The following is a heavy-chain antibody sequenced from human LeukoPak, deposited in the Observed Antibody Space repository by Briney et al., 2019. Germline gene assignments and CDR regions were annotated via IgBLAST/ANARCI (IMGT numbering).Heavy chain of an antibody. CDR3: AGDIHRHDYGDYGPFDY. J-gene: IGHJ4*02. CDR2: ISYDGSNK. D-gene: IGHD4-17*01. CDR1: GFTFSSYG. V-gene: IGHV3-30*03. Sequence: PGGSLRLSCAASGFTFSSYGMHWVRQAPGKGLEWVAVISYDGSNKYYADSVKGRFTISRDNSKNTLYLQMNSLRAEDTAVYYCAGDIHRHDYGDYGPFDYWGQGTLVTVSS.